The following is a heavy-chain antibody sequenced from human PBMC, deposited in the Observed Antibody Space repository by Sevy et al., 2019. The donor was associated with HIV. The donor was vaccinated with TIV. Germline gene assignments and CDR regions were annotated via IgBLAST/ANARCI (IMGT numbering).Heavy chain of an antibody. Sequence: GGSLRLSCAVSGFNFNIYSMSWVRQAPGKGLEGVSTLSFGCGKINYADSVKCRFIISKDDSKNTLYLQMNSLRAEDTAVYFCAREGCTRPHDYWGQGTLVTVSS. D-gene: IGHD2-8*01. V-gene: IGHV3-23*01. CDR2: LSFGCGKI. CDR3: AREGCTRPHDY. CDR1: GFNFNIYS. J-gene: IGHJ4*02.